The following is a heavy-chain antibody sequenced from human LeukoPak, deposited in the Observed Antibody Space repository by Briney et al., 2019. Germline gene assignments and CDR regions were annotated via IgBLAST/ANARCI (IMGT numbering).Heavy chain of an antibody. CDR1: GFTFSSYW. CDR2: IKSDGSST. Sequence: GGSLRLSCAASGFTFSSYWMHWVRQAPGKGLVWVSRIKSDGSSTSYADSVKGRFTISRDNAKSTLNLQMNSLRAEDTAVYYCTSQYYYDSSGYYREHDYWGQGTLVTVSS. J-gene: IGHJ4*02. CDR3: TSQYYYDSSGYYREHDY. V-gene: IGHV3-74*01. D-gene: IGHD3-22*01.